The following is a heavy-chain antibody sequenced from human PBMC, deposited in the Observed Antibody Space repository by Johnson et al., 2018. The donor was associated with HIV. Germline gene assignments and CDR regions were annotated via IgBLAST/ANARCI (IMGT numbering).Heavy chain of an antibody. CDR3: ARERRANWDPNDAFDI. D-gene: IGHD7-27*01. CDR2: ISSSGSTI. CDR1: GFTFSDYY. J-gene: IGHJ3*02. V-gene: IGHV3-11*04. Sequence: QMLLVESGGGLVQPGGSLRLSCAASGFTFSDYYMSWIRQAPGKGLEWVSYISSSGSTIYYAYSVKGRFTISRDNAKNSLYLQMNSLRAEDTAVYYCARERRANWDPNDAFDIWGQGTMVTVSS.